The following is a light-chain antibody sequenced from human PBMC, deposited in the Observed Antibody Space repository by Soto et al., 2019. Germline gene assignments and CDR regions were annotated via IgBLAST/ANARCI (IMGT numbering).Light chain of an antibody. CDR1: QSVSNY. CDR2: DAS. J-gene: IGKJ4*01. Sequence: EIVLTQSPATLSLSPGERATLSCRASQSVSNYLAWYQQKPGQAPRLLIYDASNRATGIPARFSGSGSGTDFTLTISSLEPEDFSVYYWQQRRKWLTFGGGTKVEIK. CDR3: QQRRKWLT. V-gene: IGKV3-11*01.